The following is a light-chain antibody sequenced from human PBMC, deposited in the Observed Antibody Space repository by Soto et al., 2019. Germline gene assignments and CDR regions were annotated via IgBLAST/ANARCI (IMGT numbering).Light chain of an antibody. J-gene: IGKJ2*01. CDR2: DAS. V-gene: IGKV1-5*01. CDR3: QQYNSYLYT. CDR1: QSISSW. Sequence: DIQMTQSPSTLPASVGDRVTITCRASQSISSWLAWYQQKPGKAPKLLIYDASSLESGVPSRVSGSGSGTEFTLTISSLQPDYFATYYCQQYNSYLYTFGQGTKLEIK.